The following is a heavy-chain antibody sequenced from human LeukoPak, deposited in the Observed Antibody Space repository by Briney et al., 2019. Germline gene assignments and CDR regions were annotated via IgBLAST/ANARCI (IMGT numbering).Heavy chain of an antibody. Sequence: ASVKVSCKASGYTFSSYGITWVRQAPGQGLEWMGWISPSSGNTNYAQNLQGRVSMTTDTSTSTVYMELGSLRSDDTAVYYCARYGGTNRSFDYWGPGTLVSVSS. D-gene: IGHD1-14*01. CDR1: GYTFSSYG. V-gene: IGHV1-18*01. J-gene: IGHJ4*02. CDR2: ISPSSGNT. CDR3: ARYGGTNRSFDY.